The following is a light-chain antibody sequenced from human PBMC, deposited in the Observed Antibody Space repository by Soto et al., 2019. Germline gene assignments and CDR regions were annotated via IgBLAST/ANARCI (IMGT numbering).Light chain of an antibody. CDR2: GAS. CDR3: QHYGSSPT. V-gene: IGKV3-20*01. CDR1: QSVSSSY. Sequence: EIVLTQSPGTLSLSPGERATLSCRASQSVSSSYLAWYQQKPGQAPRLLIYGASSRATGIPDRFSGSGSGTDFNLTISRLEPEDFAVYYCQHYGSSPTFGQGTKVEIK. J-gene: IGKJ1*01.